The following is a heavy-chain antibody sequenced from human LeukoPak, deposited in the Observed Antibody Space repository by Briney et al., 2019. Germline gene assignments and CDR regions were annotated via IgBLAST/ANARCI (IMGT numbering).Heavy chain of an antibody. Sequence: PGGSLRLSCAASGFTFSSYWMHWVRQAPGKGLVWVSRINSDGSSTSYADSVKGRFTISRDNAKNTLYLQMNSLRAEDTAVYYCASHPGVRWLQFDYWGQGTLVTVSS. D-gene: IGHD5-24*01. CDR3: ASHPGVRWLQFDY. CDR2: INSDGSST. J-gene: IGHJ4*02. CDR1: GFTFSSYW. V-gene: IGHV3-74*01.